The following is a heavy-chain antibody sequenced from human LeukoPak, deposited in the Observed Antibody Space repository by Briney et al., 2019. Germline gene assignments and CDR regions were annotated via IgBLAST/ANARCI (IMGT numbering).Heavy chain of an antibody. D-gene: IGHD6-19*01. CDR2: IKPDGKEK. CDR3: ARDEWWQFIAVAITSYFDR. CDR1: GFPFSTYW. V-gene: IGHV3-7*01. Sequence: GGSLRLSCAASGFPFSTYWMSWVRQAPGKGLEWVANIKPDGKEKCYVDSVKGRFTISRDNAKNSLYLQMNSLRAEDTAVYYCARDEWWQFIAVAITSYFDRWGQGTLVTVSS. J-gene: IGHJ4*02.